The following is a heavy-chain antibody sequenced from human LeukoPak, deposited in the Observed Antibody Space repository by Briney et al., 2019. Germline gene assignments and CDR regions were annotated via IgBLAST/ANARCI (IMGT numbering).Heavy chain of an antibody. CDR1: GGSISSSTYY. CDR3: AIGSTRGYTYGGVFDP. V-gene: IGHV4-39*01. J-gene: IGHJ5*02. CDR2: IYDSGST. D-gene: IGHD5-18*01. Sequence: SETLSLTCTVSGGSISSSTYYWGWIRQPPGKGLEWIGSIYDSGSTYYNPSLKSRVTITVDTSKNQFSLKLGSVTAADTAVYYCAIGSTRGYTYGGVFDPWGQGTLVTVSS.